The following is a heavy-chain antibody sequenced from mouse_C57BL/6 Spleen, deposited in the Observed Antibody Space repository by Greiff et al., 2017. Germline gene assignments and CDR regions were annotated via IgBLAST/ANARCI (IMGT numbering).Heavy chain of an antibody. CDR2: IYPGDGDT. CDR3: ARWLAMDY. V-gene: IGHV1-82*01. CDR1: GYAFSSSW. Sequence: QVQLQQSGPELVKPGASVKISCKASGYAFSSSWMNWVKQRPGKGLEWIGRIYPGDGDTNYNGKFKGKATLTADKSSSTAYMQFSSLTSEDSAVYFCARWLAMDYWGQGTSVTVSS. J-gene: IGHJ4*01.